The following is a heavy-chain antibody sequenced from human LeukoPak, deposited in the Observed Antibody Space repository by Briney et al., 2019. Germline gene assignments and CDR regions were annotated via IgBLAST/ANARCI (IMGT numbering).Heavy chain of an antibody. Sequence: SETLSLTCTVFGGSISSHYLSWIRRPPGKGLEWIAYIYDTGSSNYDPSLRSRVTISVDTSKTQFSLKLSSVTAADTAVYYCASGNDAFHIWGQGTMVTVSS. CDR2: IYDTGSS. CDR3: ASGNDAFHI. CDR1: GGSISSHY. V-gene: IGHV4-59*11. J-gene: IGHJ3*02. D-gene: IGHD1-26*01.